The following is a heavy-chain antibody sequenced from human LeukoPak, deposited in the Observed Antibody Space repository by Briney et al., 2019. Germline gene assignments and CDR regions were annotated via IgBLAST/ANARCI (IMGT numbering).Heavy chain of an antibody. CDR1: GGSISSGGYC. Sequence: SETLSLTCAVSGGSISSGGYCWSWIRQPPGKGLEWIGYIYHSGSTYYNPSLKSRVTISVDRSKNQFSLKLSSVTAADTAVYYCAIAGDYYDSSGYYYEYYFDYWGQGTLVTVSS. CDR3: AIAGDYYDSSGYYYEYYFDY. V-gene: IGHV4-30-2*01. D-gene: IGHD3-22*01. J-gene: IGHJ4*02. CDR2: IYHSGST.